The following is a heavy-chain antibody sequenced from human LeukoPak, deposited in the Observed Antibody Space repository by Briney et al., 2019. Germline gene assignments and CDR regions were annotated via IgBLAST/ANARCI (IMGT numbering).Heavy chain of an antibody. D-gene: IGHD6-13*01. CDR3: ARHGYSSSWPPTTYAFDI. Sequence: SETLSLTCAVYGGSFSGYYWSWIRQPPGKGLEWIGYIYYSGGTNYNPSLKSRVTISVDTSKNQFSLKLSSVTAADTAVYYCARHGYSSSWPPTTYAFDIWGQGTMVTVSS. CDR2: IYYSGGT. J-gene: IGHJ3*02. V-gene: IGHV4-59*08. CDR1: GGSFSGYY.